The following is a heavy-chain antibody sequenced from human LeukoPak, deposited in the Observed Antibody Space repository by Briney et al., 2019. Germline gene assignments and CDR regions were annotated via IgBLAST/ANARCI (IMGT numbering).Heavy chain of an antibody. J-gene: IGHJ6*02. V-gene: IGHV3-7*01. CDR2: IKQDGSEK. Sequence: PGGSLRLSCAASGTYWMSWVRQAPGKGLEWVANIKQDGSEKYYVDSVKGRFTISRDNAKNSPYLQMNSLRAEDTAVYYCVRERLQNYYYYGMDVWGQGTTVTVSS. CDR3: VRERLQNYYYYGMDV. CDR1: GTYW. D-gene: IGHD4-11*01.